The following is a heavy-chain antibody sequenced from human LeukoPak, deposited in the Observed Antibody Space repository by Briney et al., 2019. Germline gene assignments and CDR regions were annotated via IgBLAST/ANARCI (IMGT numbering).Heavy chain of an antibody. CDR2: INPSGGFT. D-gene: IGHD1-26*01. CDR3: ARDQSGEWELLSGWWFDP. Sequence: ASVKLSCKASGYTFSTHWMHWVRQAPGQGLEWMGIINPSGGFTSYAQKFQGRVTVTRDMSTSTVYMELSNLRSEDTAVYYCARDQSGEWELLSGWWFDPWGQGTLVTVSS. CDR1: GYTFSTHW. V-gene: IGHV1-46*01. J-gene: IGHJ5*02.